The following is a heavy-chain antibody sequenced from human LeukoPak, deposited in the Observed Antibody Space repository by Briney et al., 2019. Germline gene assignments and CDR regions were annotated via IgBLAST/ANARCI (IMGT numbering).Heavy chain of an antibody. D-gene: IGHD3-3*01. CDR3: AKDQSSGYDFWSGSTPGAFDI. CDR1: GFTFDDYA. V-gene: IGHV3-9*01. Sequence: GGSLRLSCAASGFTFDDYAMHWVRQAPGKGLEWVSGISWNSGSIGYADSVKGRFTISRDNSKNTLYLHMNSLRAEDTAVYYCAKDQSSGYDFWSGSTPGAFDIWGQGTMVTVSS. J-gene: IGHJ3*02. CDR2: ISWNSGSI.